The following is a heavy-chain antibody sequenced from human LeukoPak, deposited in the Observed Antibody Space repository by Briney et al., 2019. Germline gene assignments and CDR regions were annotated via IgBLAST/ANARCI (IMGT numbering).Heavy chain of an antibody. D-gene: IGHD6-13*01. CDR1: GLTFSSYA. CDR3: AKDRAAGRPSDY. CDR2: ISGSGGST. Sequence: GGSLRLSCAPSGLTFSSYAMSWVRQAPGKGLEWVSAISGSGGSTYYADSVKGRFTISRDNSKNTLYLQMNSLRAEDTAVYYCAKDRAAGRPSDYWGQGTLVTVSS. V-gene: IGHV3-23*01. J-gene: IGHJ4*02.